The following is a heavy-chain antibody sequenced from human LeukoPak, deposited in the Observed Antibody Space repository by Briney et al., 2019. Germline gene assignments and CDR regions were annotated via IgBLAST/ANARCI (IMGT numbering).Heavy chain of an antibody. CDR1: VGSFSVYY. V-gene: IGHV4-34*01. D-gene: IGHD3-10*01. Sequence: SETLSLTCALYVGSFSVYYWSCIREPPGKGGKWIGEINRSGSTNYNASLTSRVTISVDTSKNQFSLKLSSVTPAETAVYSCARGGNMVRGVIYNWFDRWGQGTLATVSS. CDR3: ARGGNMVRGVIYNWFDR. CDR2: INRSGST. J-gene: IGHJ5*02.